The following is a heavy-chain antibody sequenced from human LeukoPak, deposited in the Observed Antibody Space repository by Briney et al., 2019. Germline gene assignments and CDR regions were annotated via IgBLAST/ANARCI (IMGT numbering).Heavy chain of an antibody. D-gene: IGHD6-19*01. V-gene: IGHV3-23*01. CDR3: AKDRNSGWSFFDY. CDR2: ISGSGRDT. Sequence: GGSLRLSCAASGFTFTTYAMNWVRQAPGKGLEWVATISGSGRDTYYADSVKGRFTVSRDKSKNTLYLQMNSLRAGDTAVYYCAKDRNSGWSFFDYWGQGTLVTVSS. J-gene: IGHJ4*02. CDR1: GFTFTTYA.